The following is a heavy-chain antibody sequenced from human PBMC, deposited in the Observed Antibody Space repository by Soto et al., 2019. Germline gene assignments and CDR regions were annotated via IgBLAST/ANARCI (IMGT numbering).Heavy chain of an antibody. CDR2: IWYDGSNK. D-gene: IGHD3-3*01. J-gene: IGHJ5*02. CDR1: GFTFSSYG. V-gene: IGHV3-33*01. Sequence: QVQLVESGGGVVQPGRSLRLSCAASGFTFSSYGMHWVRQAPGKGLEWVAVIWYDGSNKYYADSVKGRFTISRDNSKNTLYLQMNSLRAEDTAVYYCARTAREQPRIIRPKGSNRVGWFDPWGQGTLVTVSS. CDR3: ARTAREQPRIIRPKGSNRVGWFDP.